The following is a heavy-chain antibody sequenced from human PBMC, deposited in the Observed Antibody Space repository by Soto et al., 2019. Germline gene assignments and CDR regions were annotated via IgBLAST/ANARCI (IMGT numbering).Heavy chain of an antibody. D-gene: IGHD2-2*01. Sequence: QVQLQQWGAGLLKPSETLSLTCAVYGGSFSGYYWRWIRPPPGKGLAWIGEINHSESTNYNPSLTMRVSISVDTSKNQFSLKLSSVTAADTAVYYCARANVPAAARHYYYYSGMDVWGQGTTVTVSS. CDR2: INHSEST. V-gene: IGHV4-34*01. CDR1: GGSFSGYY. CDR3: ARANVPAAARHYYYYSGMDV. J-gene: IGHJ6*02.